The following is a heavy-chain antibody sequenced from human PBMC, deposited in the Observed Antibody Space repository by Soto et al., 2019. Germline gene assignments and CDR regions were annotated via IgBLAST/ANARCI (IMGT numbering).Heavy chain of an antibody. CDR2: INPSGGRT. CDR3: ARERYGDYGPYYGMYV. D-gene: IGHD4-17*01. Sequence: QVQLVQSGAEVKKPGASVKASCKASGYTFTSYYMHWVRQAPGQGLEWMGIINPSGGRTSYAQKFQGRVTMTSDTSTSPVHMEMSSLRSEDTAVYYCARERYGDYGPYYGMYVWGQGTTVTVSS. J-gene: IGHJ6*02. CDR1: GYTFTSYY. V-gene: IGHV1-46*01.